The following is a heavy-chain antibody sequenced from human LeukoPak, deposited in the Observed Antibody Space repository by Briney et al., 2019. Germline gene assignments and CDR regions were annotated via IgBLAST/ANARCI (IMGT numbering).Heavy chain of an antibody. J-gene: IGHJ4*02. CDR3: ASGRLGRYFDWSPPGY. V-gene: IGHV4-38-2*02. Sequence: PSETLSLTCTVSGASISSYYWSWLRQPPGKGLEWIGSIYHSGSTYYNPSLKSRVTISVDTSKNQFSLKLSSVTAADTAVYYCASGRLGRYFDWSPPGYWGQGTLVTVSS. CDR1: GASISSYY. CDR2: IYHSGST. D-gene: IGHD3-9*01.